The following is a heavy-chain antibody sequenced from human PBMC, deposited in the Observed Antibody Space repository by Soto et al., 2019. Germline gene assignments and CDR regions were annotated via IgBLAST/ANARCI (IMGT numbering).Heavy chain of an antibody. CDR1: RFTFSDFA. CDR2: IGGTGTDT. J-gene: IGHJ5*01. D-gene: IGHD1-20*01. Sequence: DVHLLESGGGLVQPGGSLTLSCAASRFTFSDFAMSWVRQAPGKGLEWVSSIGGTGTDTHYADSVKGRFTISRDNSRNTLYLQIDSLRDEDTAVYYCAKDAVPYNGKWDWFVSWGQGTLVIVSS. CDR3: AKDAVPYNGKWDWFVS. V-gene: IGHV3-23*01.